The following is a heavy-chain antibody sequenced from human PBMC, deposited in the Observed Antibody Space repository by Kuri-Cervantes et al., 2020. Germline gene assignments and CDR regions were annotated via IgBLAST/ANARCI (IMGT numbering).Heavy chain of an antibody. CDR1: GFTFSNAW. J-gene: IGHJ3*02. CDR3: TTEIVVVPAAMGLDAFDI. D-gene: IGHD2-2*01. Sequence: GESLKIYCAASGFTFSNAWMSWVSQAPGEGLEWVGRIKSKTDGGTTDYAAPVKGRFTNSRDDSKNTLYLQMNSLKTADTAVYYCTTEIVVVPAAMGLDAFDIWGQGTMVTVSS. V-gene: IGHV3-15*01. CDR2: IKSKTDGGTT.